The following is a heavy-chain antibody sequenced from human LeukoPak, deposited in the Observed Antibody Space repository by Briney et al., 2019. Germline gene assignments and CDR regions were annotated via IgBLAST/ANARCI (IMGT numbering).Heavy chain of an antibody. V-gene: IGHV4-59*01. CDR2: IDHSGST. Sequence: SETLSLTRTVSGASIIGSYCSWIRQPPGEGLEWIGYIDHSGSTNYRPSLRGRVTLSVDTSKNQFSLKVNSVTAADTAVYYCARIDSAYYYGMDVWGQGTTVTVSS. CDR3: ARIDSAYYYGMDV. D-gene: IGHD3-9*01. J-gene: IGHJ6*02. CDR1: GASIIGSY.